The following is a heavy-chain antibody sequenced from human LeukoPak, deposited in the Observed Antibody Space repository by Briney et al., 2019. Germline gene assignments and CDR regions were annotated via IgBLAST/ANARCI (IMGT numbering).Heavy chain of an antibody. CDR2: INPKSGGT. Sequence: ASVKVSCKASGYMFTGFYMHWVRQAPGQGLDWMGWINPKSGGTNYAQKFQGRVTMTRDTSINTAYMELGSLTSDDTGVYYCARGLPHFDSSGYYLLDPWGQGTLVTVSS. CDR1: GYMFTGFY. J-gene: IGHJ5*02. D-gene: IGHD3-22*01. V-gene: IGHV1-2*02. CDR3: ARGLPHFDSSGYYLLDP.